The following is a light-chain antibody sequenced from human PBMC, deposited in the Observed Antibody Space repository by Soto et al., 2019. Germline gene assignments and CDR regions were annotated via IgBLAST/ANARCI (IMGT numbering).Light chain of an antibody. CDR3: VTLDDSRSTVV. V-gene: IGLV1-47*01. J-gene: IGLJ2*01. Sequence: QSVLTQPPSASGTPGQRVTISCSGSSSTIGRNSVYWYQHLPGMAPQLLIYRNDQRPSGVPDRFSGSKSGTSASLAISGRRSEDEAGYYFVTLDDSRSTVVFGGGTKLTVL. CDR2: RND. CDR1: SSTIGRNS.